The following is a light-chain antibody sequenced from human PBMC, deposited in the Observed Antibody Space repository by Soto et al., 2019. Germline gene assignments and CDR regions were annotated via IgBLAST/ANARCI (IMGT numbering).Light chain of an antibody. J-gene: IGKJ5*01. Sequence: EIVLTQSPGTLSLSPGERATLSCRASQSVTSTYLGWYQQKPGQAPSLLIYGASSRATGIPDRFSGSGSGTEFTLTISRLEPEDFEVYYCQQYVSPPITFGQGTRLEIK. V-gene: IGKV3-20*01. CDR1: QSVTSTY. CDR3: QQYVSPPIT. CDR2: GAS.